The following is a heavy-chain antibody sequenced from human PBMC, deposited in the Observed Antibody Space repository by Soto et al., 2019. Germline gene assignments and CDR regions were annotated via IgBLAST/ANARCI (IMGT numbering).Heavy chain of an antibody. D-gene: IGHD2-2*01. CDR3: AREGAVVGYYYYGMDV. V-gene: IGHV1-69*13. CDR2: IIPIFGTA. Sequence: SVKVSCKASGGTFSSYAISWVRQAPGQGLEWMGGIIPIFGTANYAQKFQGRVTITADESTSTAYMELSSLRSEDTAVYYCAREGAVVGYYYYGMDVWGQGTTVTVSS. J-gene: IGHJ6*02. CDR1: GGTFSSYA.